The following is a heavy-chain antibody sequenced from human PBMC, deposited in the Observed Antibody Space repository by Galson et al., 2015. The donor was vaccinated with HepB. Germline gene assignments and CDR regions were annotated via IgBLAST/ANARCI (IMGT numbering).Heavy chain of an antibody. CDR1: GFTFSSYS. CDR2: ISSSSSYI. CDR3: ARDGLRMVATVFDY. D-gene: IGHD5-12*01. J-gene: IGHJ4*02. Sequence: SLRLSCAASGFTFSSYSMNWVRQAPGKGLEWVSSISSSSSYIYYADSVKGRFTISRDNAKNSLYLQMNSLRAEDTAVYYCARDGLRMVATVFDYWGQGTLVTVSS. V-gene: IGHV3-21*01.